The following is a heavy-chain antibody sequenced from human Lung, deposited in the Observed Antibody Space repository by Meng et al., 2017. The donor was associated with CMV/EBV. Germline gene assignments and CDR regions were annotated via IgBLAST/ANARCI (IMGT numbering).Heavy chain of an antibody. CDR2: IIPKVGIT. CDR1: GYTFSKHS. V-gene: IGHV1-69*10. J-gene: IGHJ4*02. CDR3: AVWRGAPATAPFWSGPFDD. D-gene: IGHD3-3*01. Sequence: SVKVSCKSSGYTFSKHSINWVRQAPGQGLEWMGGIIPKVGITDSAQKLQGRVTITADKSTNTAYMDLRSLRPEDTALYYCAVWRGAPATAPFWSGPFDDWGQGTLVTVSS.